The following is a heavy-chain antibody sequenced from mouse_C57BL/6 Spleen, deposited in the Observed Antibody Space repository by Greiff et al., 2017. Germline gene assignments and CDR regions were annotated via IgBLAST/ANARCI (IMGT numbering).Heavy chain of an antibody. J-gene: IGHJ2*01. CDR3: ARETTVRDY. V-gene: IGHV5-17*01. CDR2: ISSGSSTI. D-gene: IGHD1-1*01. Sequence: EVKLVESGGGLVKPGGSLKLSCAASGFTFSDYGMHWVRQAPEQGLEWVAYISSGSSTINYADTVKGRFTISRDNAKNTLFLQMTSLRSEDTAMYYCARETTVRDYWGQGTTLTVSS. CDR1: GFTFSDYG.